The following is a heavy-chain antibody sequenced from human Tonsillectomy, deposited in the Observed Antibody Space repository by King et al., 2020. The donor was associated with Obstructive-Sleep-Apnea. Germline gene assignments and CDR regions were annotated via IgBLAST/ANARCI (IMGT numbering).Heavy chain of an antibody. CDR2: IYYSGST. CDR1: GGSISSYY. Sequence: VQLQESGPGLVKPSETLSLTCTVSGGSISSYYWSWLRQPPGKGLEWIGYIYYSGSTNYNPSLKSRVTISVDTSKNQFSLKLSSVTAADTAVYYCARVGEDCSSTSCYADYWGQGTLVTVSS. V-gene: IGHV4-59*01. CDR3: ARVGEDCSSTSCYADY. D-gene: IGHD2-2*01. J-gene: IGHJ4*02.